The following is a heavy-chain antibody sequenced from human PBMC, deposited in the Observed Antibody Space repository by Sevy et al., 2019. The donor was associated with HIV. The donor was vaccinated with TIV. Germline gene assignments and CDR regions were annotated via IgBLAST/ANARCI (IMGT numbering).Heavy chain of an antibody. CDR2: ISAYNGNT. Sequence: ASVKVSCKASGYTFTSYGISWVRQAPGQGLEWMGWISAYNGNTNYTQKLQGRVTMTTDTSTSTAYMELRSLRSDDTAVYYCARHARGYSGYDYSYYYYMDVWGKGTTVTVSS. D-gene: IGHD5-12*01. CDR3: ARHARGYSGYDYSYYYYMDV. J-gene: IGHJ6*03. V-gene: IGHV1-18*01. CDR1: GYTFTSYG.